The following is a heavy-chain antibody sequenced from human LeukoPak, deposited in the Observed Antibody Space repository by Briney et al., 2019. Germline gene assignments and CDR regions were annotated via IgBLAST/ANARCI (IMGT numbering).Heavy chain of an antibody. CDR2: ISYSGTT. V-gene: IGHV4-39*07. D-gene: IGHD1-14*01. CDR1: GGSISSSTHY. Sequence: SEILSLTCTVSGGSISSSTHYWGWIRQPPGKGLEWIGSISYSGTTYYSPSLKSRVSMSVDTSKNQFSLKLNSVTAADTAVYYCARSPGGQRRKNWFDPWGQGTLVTVSS. CDR3: ARSPGGQRRKNWFDP. J-gene: IGHJ5*02.